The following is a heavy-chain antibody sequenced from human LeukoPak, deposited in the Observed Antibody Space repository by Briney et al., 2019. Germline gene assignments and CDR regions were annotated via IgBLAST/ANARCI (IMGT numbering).Heavy chain of an antibody. V-gene: IGHV3-23*01. CDR3: AKDIRAKDIVVVPAAIEN. D-gene: IGHD2-2*01. J-gene: IGHJ4*02. CDR1: GFTFSTYA. CDR2: IGATGSTA. Sequence: GGSLRLSCVDSGFTFSTYAINWVRQAPGKGLEWVSVIGATGSTAFYTDSVKGRFTISRDNSKNTLYLQMNSLRVEDTAVYYCAKDIRAKDIVVVPAAIENWGQGTLVTVSS.